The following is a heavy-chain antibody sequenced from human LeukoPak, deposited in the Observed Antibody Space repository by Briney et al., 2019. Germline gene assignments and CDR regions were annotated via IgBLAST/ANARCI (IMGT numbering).Heavy chain of an antibody. CDR3: ARGGSHYGMDV. CDR2: IIPILGIA. V-gene: IGHV1-69*04. CDR1: GGTFTSYA. D-gene: IGHD6-25*01. J-gene: IGHJ6*02. Sequence: ASVRVSFKSSGGTFTSYAISWVRQAPGQGLEWMGRIIPILGIANYAQKFQGRVTITADKSTSTAYMELSSLRSEDTAVYYCARGGSHYGMDVWGQGTTVTVSS.